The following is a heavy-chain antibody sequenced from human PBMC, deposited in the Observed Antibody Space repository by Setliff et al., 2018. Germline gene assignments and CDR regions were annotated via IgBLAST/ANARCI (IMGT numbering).Heavy chain of an antibody. J-gene: IGHJ4*02. Sequence: SETLSLTCTVSGGSISSYYWSWIRQPPGKGLEWIGYIYYSGSTNYSPSLKSRVIVSVDTSKNQFSLKLTSVTAADTAVYYCARTGTYRYFDYWGQGTRVTVSS. D-gene: IGHD1-1*01. V-gene: IGHV4-59*08. CDR2: IYYSGST. CDR3: ARTGTYRYFDY. CDR1: GGSISSYY.